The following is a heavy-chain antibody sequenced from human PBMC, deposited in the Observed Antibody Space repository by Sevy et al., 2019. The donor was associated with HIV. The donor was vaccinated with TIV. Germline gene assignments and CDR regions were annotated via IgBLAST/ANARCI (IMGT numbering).Heavy chain of an antibody. CDR3: ARDPPGTTNWFDP. CDR2: INPNSGGT. J-gene: IGHJ5*02. CDR1: GYTFTGYY. Sequence: ASVKVSCKASGYTFTGYYMHWVRQAPGQGLEWMGRINPNSGGTNYAQKFQGRVTMTRDTSISTAYMELSRLRSDDTAVYYCARDPPGTTNWFDPGAWEPWSPSPQ. V-gene: IGHV1-2*06.